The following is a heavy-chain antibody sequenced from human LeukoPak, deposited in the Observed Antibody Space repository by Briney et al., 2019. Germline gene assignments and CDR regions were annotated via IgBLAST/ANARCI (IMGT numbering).Heavy chain of an antibody. Sequence: PGRSLRLSCAASGFTFSNYGFHWVRQAPGKGLEWVAVIWYDGSKKYYADSVKGRFTISRDNSKNTLYLQMSSLRAEDTAVYYCARAYCTSTSCFDYWGQGTLVTVSS. CDR3: ARAYCTSTSCFDY. CDR2: IWYDGSKK. CDR1: GFTFSNYG. V-gene: IGHV3-33*01. D-gene: IGHD2-2*01. J-gene: IGHJ4*02.